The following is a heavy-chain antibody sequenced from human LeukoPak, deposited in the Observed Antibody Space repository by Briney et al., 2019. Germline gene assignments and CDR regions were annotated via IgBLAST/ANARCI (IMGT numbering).Heavy chain of an antibody. V-gene: IGHV1-69*13. CDR1: GGTFSSYA. CDR2: IIPIFGTA. Sequence: GASVEVSCKASGGTFSSYAISWVRQAPGQGLEWMGGIIPIFGTANYAQKFQGRVTITADESTSTAYMELSSLRSEDTAVYYCARATGSTRDAFDIWGQGTMVTVSS. CDR3: ARATGSTRDAFDI. D-gene: IGHD2-2*01. J-gene: IGHJ3*02.